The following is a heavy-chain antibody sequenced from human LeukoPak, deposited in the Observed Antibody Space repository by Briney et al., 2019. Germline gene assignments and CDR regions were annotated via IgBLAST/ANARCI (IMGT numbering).Heavy chain of an antibody. CDR1: GGTFSSYA. CDR2: IIPIFGTA. J-gene: IGHJ4*02. CDR3: ARAHTYYYDSSGYRIDY. D-gene: IGHD3-22*01. Sequence: SVKVSCKASGGTFSSYAISWVRQAPGQGLEWMGGIIPIFGTANYAQKFQGRVTITADESTSTAYMELSSLRSEDTAVYYCARAHTYYYDSSGYRIDYWGQGTLVTVSS. V-gene: IGHV1-69*13.